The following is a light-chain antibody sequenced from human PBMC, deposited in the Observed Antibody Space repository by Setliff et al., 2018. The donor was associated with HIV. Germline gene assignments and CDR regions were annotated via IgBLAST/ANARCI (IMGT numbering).Light chain of an antibody. CDR1: SSDVGGYNY. J-gene: IGLJ1*01. Sequence: QSALAQPASVSGSPGQSLTISCTGTSSDVGGYNYVSWYQQHPGKAPKLMISDVSNRPSGVSTRFSVSKSGTTASLTISGLQAEDEADYYCSSYPSSTPLDVFGPGSKVNVL. CDR2: DVS. V-gene: IGLV2-14*03. CDR3: SSYPSSTPLDV.